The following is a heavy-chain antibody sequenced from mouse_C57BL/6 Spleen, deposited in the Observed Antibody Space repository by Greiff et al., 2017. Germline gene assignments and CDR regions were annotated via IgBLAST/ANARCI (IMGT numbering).Heavy chain of an antibody. CDR3: ARRGFAD. Sequence: EVQLQQSGPELVKPGASVKISCKASGYTFTDYYMNWVKQSQGKSLEWIGDINPNNGGTSYNQKFKGKATLTVDKSSSTAYMELRSLTSEDSAVYYCARRGFADWGKGTLVTVSA. V-gene: IGHV1-26*01. J-gene: IGHJ3*01. CDR1: GYTFTDYY. CDR2: INPNNGGT.